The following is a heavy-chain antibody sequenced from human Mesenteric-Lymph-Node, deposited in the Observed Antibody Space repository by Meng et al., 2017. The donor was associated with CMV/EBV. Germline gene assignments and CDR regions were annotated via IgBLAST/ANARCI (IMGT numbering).Heavy chain of an antibody. J-gene: IGHJ4*02. D-gene: IGHD1-26*01. Sequence: GGSLRLSCAASGFTFSSYDMHWVRQAPGKGLEWVAFVRHDESITYYADSVKGRFSISRDNSKSTVFLQMNNLRPEDTAVFYCVRPLGRGAAFDYWGQGTLVTVSS. CDR1: GFTFSSYD. CDR3: VRPLGRGAAFDY. CDR2: VRHDESIT. V-gene: IGHV3-30*02.